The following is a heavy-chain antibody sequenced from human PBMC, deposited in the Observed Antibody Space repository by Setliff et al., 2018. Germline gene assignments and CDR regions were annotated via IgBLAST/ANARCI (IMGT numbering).Heavy chain of an antibody. D-gene: IGHD5-18*01. CDR2: TIPSFGST. CDR3: AREGVDTRSSTDYRYYMDV. Sequence: SVKVSCKASGGTFSSYGISWVRQAPGQGLEWMGGTIPSFGSTNYAQKFQGRVTIITDESTSTAYMELSSLRTEDSAVYYCAREGVDTRSSTDYRYYMDVWGKGTTVTASS. J-gene: IGHJ6*03. CDR1: GGTFSSYG. V-gene: IGHV1-69*05.